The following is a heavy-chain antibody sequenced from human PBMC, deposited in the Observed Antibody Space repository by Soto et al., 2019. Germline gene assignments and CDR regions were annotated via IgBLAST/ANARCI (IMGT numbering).Heavy chain of an antibody. CDR2: ISRDGSNE. D-gene: IGHD3-10*01. V-gene: IGHV3-30-3*01. J-gene: IGHJ4*02. Sequence: QVQLVASGGGVVQQGRSLTLSCEASGFTFRRHAIHWVRQAPGKGLEWVAVISRDGSNEYYEDSVKGRFTISRDNPKNTLFLQLNSLRLEDTAVYYCARSRNGGVADSFDYWGQGTLVTVSS. CDR1: GFTFRRHA. CDR3: ARSRNGGVADSFDY.